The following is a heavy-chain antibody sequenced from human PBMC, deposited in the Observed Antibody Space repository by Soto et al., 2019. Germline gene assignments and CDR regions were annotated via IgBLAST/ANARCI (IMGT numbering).Heavy chain of an antibody. CDR2: IYYSGST. CDR1: GGSISSSSYY. CDR3: AVRIAARGRFFDY. Sequence: LSLTCTVSGGSISSSSYYWGWIRQPPGKGLEWIGGIYYSGSTYYNPSLKSRVTISVDTSKNQFSLKLSSVTAADTAMYYCAVRIAARGRFFDYWGQGTLVTVSS. J-gene: IGHJ4*02. D-gene: IGHD6-6*01. V-gene: IGHV4-39*01.